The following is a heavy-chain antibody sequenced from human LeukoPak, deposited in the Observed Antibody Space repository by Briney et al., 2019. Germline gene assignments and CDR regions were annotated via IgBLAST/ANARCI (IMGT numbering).Heavy chain of an antibody. Sequence: SETLSITCAVYGGSFSGYYWSWIRQPPGKGLEWIGEINHSGSTNYNPSLKSRVTISVDTSKNQFSLKLSSVTAADTAVYYCARGETSVVTNFDYWGQGTLVTVSS. D-gene: IGHD4-23*01. CDR2: INHSGST. CDR1: GGSFSGYY. J-gene: IGHJ4*02. V-gene: IGHV4-34*01. CDR3: ARGETSVVTNFDY.